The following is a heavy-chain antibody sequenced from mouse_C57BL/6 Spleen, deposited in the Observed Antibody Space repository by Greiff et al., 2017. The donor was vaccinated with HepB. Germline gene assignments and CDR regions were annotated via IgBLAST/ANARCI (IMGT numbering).Heavy chain of an antibody. CDR1: GYSFTSYY. Sequence: QVQLQQSGPELVKPGASVKISCKASGYSFTSYYIHWVKQRPGQGLEWIGWIYPGSGNTKYNEKFKGKATLTADTSSSTAYMQLSSLTSEDSAVYYCARPFYGSSYEFAYWGQGTLVTVSA. J-gene: IGHJ3*01. CDR2: IYPGSGNT. CDR3: ARPFYGSSYEFAY. V-gene: IGHV1-66*01. D-gene: IGHD1-1*01.